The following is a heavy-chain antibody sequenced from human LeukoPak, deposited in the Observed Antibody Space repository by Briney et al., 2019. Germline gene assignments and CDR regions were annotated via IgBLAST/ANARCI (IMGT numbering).Heavy chain of an antibody. CDR2: IYSGST. Sequence: PSETPSLTCTVSGGSTSSYYWSWIRQPPGKGLEWIGYIYSGSTNYNPSLKSRVTISVDTSKNQFSLKLSSVTAADTAVYYCARDPGPWFDPWGQGTLVTVSS. CDR3: ARDPGPWFDP. V-gene: IGHV4-59*01. D-gene: IGHD7-27*01. CDR1: GGSTSSYY. J-gene: IGHJ5*02.